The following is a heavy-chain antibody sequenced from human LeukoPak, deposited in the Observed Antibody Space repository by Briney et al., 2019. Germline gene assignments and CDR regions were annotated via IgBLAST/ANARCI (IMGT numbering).Heavy chain of an antibody. CDR3: ARESGGYCSSTSCYVWFDP. D-gene: IGHD2-2*01. V-gene: IGHV4-59*13. J-gene: IGHJ5*02. CDR2: IYYSGST. Sequence: PSETLSLTCTVSGGSISSYYWSWIRQPPGKGLEWIGYIYYSGSTNYNPSLKSRVTISVDTSKNQFSLKLSSVTAADTAVHYCARESGGYCSSTSCYVWFDPWGQGTLVTVSS. CDR1: GGSISSYY.